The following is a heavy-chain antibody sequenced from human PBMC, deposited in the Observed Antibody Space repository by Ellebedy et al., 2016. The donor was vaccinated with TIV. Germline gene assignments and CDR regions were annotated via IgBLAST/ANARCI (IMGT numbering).Heavy chain of an antibody. CDR2: MNPASGGR. V-gene: IGHV1-2*02. D-gene: IGHD1-26*01. Sequence: AASVKVSCKASGYTFTDYYIHWPRQAPGQGPEYMGWMNPASGGRNYAQKFQGRVTLTTDTSVSTAYMELSRLKSDDTAVYFCARGTSYIVGGTYFIHWGQGTLVTVSA. J-gene: IGHJ4*02. CDR1: GYTFTDYY. CDR3: ARGTSYIVGGTYFIH.